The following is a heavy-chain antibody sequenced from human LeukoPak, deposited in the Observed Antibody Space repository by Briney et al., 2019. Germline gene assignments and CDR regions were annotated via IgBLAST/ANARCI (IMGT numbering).Heavy chain of an antibody. Sequence: PGGSLRLSCAASGFTFSDYFMNWIRQAPGKGLEWLSYISSSSTYTNYADSVKGRFTISRDNAKNSLYLQMNSLRAEDTAVYYCASSRCSGSYVNDWGQGTLVTVSS. CDR1: GFTFSDYF. CDR2: ISSSSTYT. D-gene: IGHD3-10*02. J-gene: IGHJ4*02. V-gene: IGHV3-11*03. CDR3: ASSRCSGSYVND.